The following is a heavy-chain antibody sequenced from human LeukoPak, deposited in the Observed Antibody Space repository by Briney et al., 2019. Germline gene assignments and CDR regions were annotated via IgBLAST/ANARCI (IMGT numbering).Heavy chain of an antibody. V-gene: IGHV5-51*01. J-gene: IGHJ3*02. Sequence: GESLKISCKASGYRFTTDYIGWVRQMPGKGLEWMGIIYPDDSETNYSPSFQGQVSMSVDKSITAADLQWSSLKASDTAIYYCARQAYGSHFDAFDIWGQGTMVTVSS. CDR1: GYRFTTDY. D-gene: IGHD3-22*01. CDR3: ARQAYGSHFDAFDI. CDR2: IYPDDSET.